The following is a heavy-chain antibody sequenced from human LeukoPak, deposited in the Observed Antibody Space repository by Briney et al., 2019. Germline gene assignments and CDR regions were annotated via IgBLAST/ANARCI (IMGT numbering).Heavy chain of an antibody. J-gene: IGHJ4*02. D-gene: IGHD3-16*01. CDR3: ALESSLYVFDY. Sequence: SGPTLVNPTQTLTLTCTFSGLSLSTSGGGVGWIRQPPGEALEWLALIYRNDDKRYSPSLKGRLTITKDTSKNQVVFTMTNMDPVDTATYYCALESSLYVFDYWGQGILVTVSS. CDR2: IYRNDDK. V-gene: IGHV2-5*01. CDR1: GLSLSTSGGG.